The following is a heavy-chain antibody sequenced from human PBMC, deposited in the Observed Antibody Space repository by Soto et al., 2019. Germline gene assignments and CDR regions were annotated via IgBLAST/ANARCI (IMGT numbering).Heavy chain of an antibody. CDR1: GFTFSSYS. D-gene: IGHD2-15*01. CDR2: ISSSSSYI. J-gene: IGHJ5*02. Sequence: PGGSLRLSCAASGFTFSSYSINWVRQAPWKGLEWVSSISSSSSYIYYADSVKGRFTISRDNAKNSLYLQMNSLRAEDTAVYYCARDVGYCSGGSCSGSWGQGTLVTVCS. V-gene: IGHV3-21*01. CDR3: ARDVGYCSGGSCSGS.